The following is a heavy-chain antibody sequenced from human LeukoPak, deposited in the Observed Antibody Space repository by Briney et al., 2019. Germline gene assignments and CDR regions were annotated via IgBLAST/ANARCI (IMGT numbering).Heavy chain of an antibody. D-gene: IGHD3-10*01. Sequence: GRSLRLSCAASGFTFDDYAMHWARQSPGKGLEWVSGIRWNSGRTAYADSVKGRFTISRDNANNFLYLQMNSLRPEDTAFYYCAKDKTSGLSGPSDTWGQGTLVTVSS. CDR2: IRWNSGRT. J-gene: IGHJ5*02. CDR1: GFTFDDYA. V-gene: IGHV3-9*01. CDR3: AKDKTSGLSGPSDT.